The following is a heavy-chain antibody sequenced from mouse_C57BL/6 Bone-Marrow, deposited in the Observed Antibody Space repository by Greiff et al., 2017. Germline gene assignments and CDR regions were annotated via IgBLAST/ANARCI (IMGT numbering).Heavy chain of an antibody. CDR3: ARPSYDGDY. CDR1: GFTFSSYT. D-gene: IGHD2-3*01. Sequence: EVQLVESGGGLVKPGGSLKLSCAASGFTFSSYTMSWVRQTPEKRLEWVATISGGGGNTYYPDSVKGRITISRDNAKNTLYLQMSSLRSEDTALYYCARPSYDGDYWGQGTTLTVSS. V-gene: IGHV5-9*01. J-gene: IGHJ2*01. CDR2: ISGGGGNT.